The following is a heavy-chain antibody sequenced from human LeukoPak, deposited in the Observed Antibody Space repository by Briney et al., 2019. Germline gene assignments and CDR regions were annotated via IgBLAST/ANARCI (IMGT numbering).Heavy chain of an antibody. D-gene: IGHD3-9*01. CDR3: ARGRYYDILTGYYPHYYFDY. J-gene: IGHJ4*02. CDR2: IYHSGST. Sequence: TPSGTLCLTCAVSGGSISSSNWWSWVRQPPGKGLEWIGEIYHSGSTNYNPSLKSRVTISVDKSKNQFSLKLSSVTAADTAVYYCARGRYYDILTGYYPHYYFDYWGQGTLVTVSS. V-gene: IGHV4-4*02. CDR1: GGSISSSNW.